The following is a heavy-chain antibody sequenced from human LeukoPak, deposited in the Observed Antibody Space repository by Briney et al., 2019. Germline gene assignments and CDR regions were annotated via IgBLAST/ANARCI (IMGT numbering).Heavy chain of an antibody. J-gene: IGHJ4*02. D-gene: IGHD4-11*01. CDR3: VRDGDDFSFDY. V-gene: IGHV3-74*01. Sequence: PGGSLRLSCAASGFTFRNYWMHWVRQAPGKGLVWVSRVIRDGSFTNYADSVKGRFTISRDNAKNTLYLQMNSLRAEGTAVYYCVRDGDDFSFDYWGQGSLVTVSS. CDR2: VIRDGSFT. CDR1: GFTFRNYW.